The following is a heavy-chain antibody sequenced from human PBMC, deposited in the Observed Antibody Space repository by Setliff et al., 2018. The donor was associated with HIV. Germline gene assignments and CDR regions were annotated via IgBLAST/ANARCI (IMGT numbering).Heavy chain of an antibody. CDR2: IIPIFGTA. CDR1: GGTFSSYA. CDR3: ARDHGSNWYSTGLSAESFQQ. D-gene: IGHD6-13*01. Sequence: GASVKVSCKASGGTFSSYAISWVRQAPGQGLEWMGGIIPIFGTANYAQKFQGRVTITTDESTSTAYMELNSLRVEDTAMYYCARDHGSNWYSTGLSAESFQQWGQGTLVTVS. J-gene: IGHJ1*01. V-gene: IGHV1-69*05.